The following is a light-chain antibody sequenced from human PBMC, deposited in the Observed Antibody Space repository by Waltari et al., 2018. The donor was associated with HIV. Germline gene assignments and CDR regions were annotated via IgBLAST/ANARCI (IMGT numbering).Light chain of an antibody. Sequence: SYVLTQPLSVSVAPGQTARITCGGNNIGSKSVHWYQQKPGQAPVLVVYDDSDRTAGIPELFSGSNSGNTATLTSSRVEAGDEADYYCQVWDSSSDHVVFGGGTKLTVL. CDR2: DDS. CDR3: QVWDSSSDHVV. V-gene: IGLV3-21*02. CDR1: NIGSKS. J-gene: IGLJ2*01.